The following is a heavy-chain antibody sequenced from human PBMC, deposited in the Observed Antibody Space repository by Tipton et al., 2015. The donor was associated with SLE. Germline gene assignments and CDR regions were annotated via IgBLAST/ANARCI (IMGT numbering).Heavy chain of an antibody. Sequence: QSGAEVKKPGASVQVSCKASGYTFSSYYMQWVRQAPGQGLEWMGMINPSGGATVYAQKFQGRLTVTRDTSTSTVYMELSSLTSEDTAVYYCARVVGAPSGSYHGYWGQGTLVTVS. J-gene: IGHJ4*02. CDR1: GYTFSSYY. CDR2: INPSGGAT. D-gene: IGHD1-26*01. V-gene: IGHV1-46*01. CDR3: ARVVGAPSGSYHGY.